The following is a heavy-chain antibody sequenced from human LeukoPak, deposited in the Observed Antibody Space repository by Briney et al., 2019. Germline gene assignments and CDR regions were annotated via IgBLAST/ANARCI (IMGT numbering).Heavy chain of an antibody. J-gene: IGHJ5*02. CDR1: GGSCYDYF. CDR2: IHPHGIF. D-gene: IGHD5-24*01. CDR3: VRGRDGSHVGDL. Sequence: SETLSLTCDVHGGSCYDYFCSWVRQPPGKGLEWIGEIHPHGIFYYNSSLMSRVTISIDTSKSRFSLRLTSVAAADTAFSFCVRGRDGSHVGDLWGQGSLVTVSS. V-gene: IGHV4-34*01.